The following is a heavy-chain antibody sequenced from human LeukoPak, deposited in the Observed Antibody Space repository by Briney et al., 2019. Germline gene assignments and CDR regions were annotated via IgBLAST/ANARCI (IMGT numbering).Heavy chain of an antibody. CDR2: ISGSGTST. CDR3: AKAGNVIVVAQIDY. V-gene: IGHV3-23*01. CDR1: GFTFSSYA. Sequence: GGSLRLSCAASGFTFSSYAMSWVRQAPGKGLEWVSAISGSGTSTYYADSVKGRFTISRDNSKNTLYLQMNSLRAEDTAVYYCAKAGNVIVVAQIDYWGQGTLVTVSS. D-gene: IGHD3-22*01. J-gene: IGHJ4*02.